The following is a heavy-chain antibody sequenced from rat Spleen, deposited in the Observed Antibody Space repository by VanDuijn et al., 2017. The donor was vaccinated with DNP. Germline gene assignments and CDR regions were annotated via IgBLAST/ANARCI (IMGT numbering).Heavy chain of an antibody. CDR2: ISYSGRT. J-gene: IGHJ2*01. V-gene: IGHV3-1*01. CDR3: ARWDGGLY. D-gene: IGHD1-11*01. CDR1: GYSITNNY. Sequence: EVQLQESGPGLVKPSQSLSLTCSVTGYSITNNYWGWIRQFPGNKMEYIGHISYSGRTTYNPSLKSRISITRDTSKNQVFLQLNSIITEDTATYYCARWDGGLYWGQGVMVTVSS.